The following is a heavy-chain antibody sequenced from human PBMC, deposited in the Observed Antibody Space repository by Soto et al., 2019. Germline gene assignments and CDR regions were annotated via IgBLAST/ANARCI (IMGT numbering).Heavy chain of an antibody. CDR2: ISGSGGST. V-gene: IGHV3-23*01. CDR3: ATRKVDYYDSSGYWHSFDY. J-gene: IGHJ4*02. CDR1: GFTFSRYA. Sequence: PGGSLRLSCAASGFTFSRYAMSWVRQAPGKGLEWVSAISGSGGSTYYADSVKGRFTISRDNSKNALYLQMNSLRAEDTAVYYCATRKVDYYDSSGYWHSFDYWGQGTLVTVSS. D-gene: IGHD3-22*01.